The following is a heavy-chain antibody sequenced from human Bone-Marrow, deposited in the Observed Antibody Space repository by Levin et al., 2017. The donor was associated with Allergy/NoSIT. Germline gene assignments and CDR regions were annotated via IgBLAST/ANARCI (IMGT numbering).Heavy chain of an antibody. Sequence: GGSLRLSCAASGFTFSSYSMNWVRQAPGKGLEWVSSISSSSSYIYYADSVKGRFTISRDNAKNSLYLQMNSLKAEDTAVYYCARSPRLGDGFDYWGQGTLVTVSS. D-gene: IGHD6-6*01. J-gene: IGHJ4*02. CDR3: ARSPRLGDGFDY. CDR2: ISSSSSYI. CDR1: GFTFSSYS. V-gene: IGHV3-21*01.